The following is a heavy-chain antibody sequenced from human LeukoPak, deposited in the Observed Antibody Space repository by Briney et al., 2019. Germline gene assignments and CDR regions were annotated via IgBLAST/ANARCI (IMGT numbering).Heavy chain of an antibody. CDR1: GGSISSSSYY. J-gene: IGHJ4*02. CDR2: IYYSGST. D-gene: IGHD6-13*01. Sequence: SETLSLTCTVSGGSISSSSYYWGWIRQPPGKGLEWIGSIYYSGSTYYNPSLKSRVTISVDTSKNQFSLKLSSVTAADTAVYYCARYVGSSSWYDYWGQGTLVTVSS. V-gene: IGHV4-39*07. CDR3: ARYVGSSSWYDY.